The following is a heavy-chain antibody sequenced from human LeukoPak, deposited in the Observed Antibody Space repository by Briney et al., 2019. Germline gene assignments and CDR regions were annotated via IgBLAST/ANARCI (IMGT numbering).Heavy chain of an antibody. D-gene: IGHD3-22*01. J-gene: IGHJ3*01. CDR1: GFSLSTSGVG. Sequence: SGPTLVKPTQTLTLTCTFSGFSLSTSGVGVGWIRQPPGKALEWLALIYWDDNKRYSPSLKSRLTITKDTSKNQVVLTMTNVDPVDTATHYCAHRDHYYDSSGYYGYAFDVWGQGTMVTVSS. CDR2: IYWDDNK. V-gene: IGHV2-5*02. CDR3: AHRDHYYDSSGYYGYAFDV.